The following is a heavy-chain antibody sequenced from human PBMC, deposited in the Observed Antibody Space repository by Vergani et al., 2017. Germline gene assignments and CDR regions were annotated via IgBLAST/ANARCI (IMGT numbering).Heavy chain of an antibody. D-gene: IGHD3-22*01. Sequence: EVQLVESGGGLVQPGGSLKLSCAASGFTFSGSAMHWVRQASGKGLEWVGRIRSKANSYATAYAASVKGRFTISRDDSKNTAYLQMNSLKTEDTAVYYCAGDRYYDSSGYYLDAFDIWGQGTMVTVSS. CDR2: IRSKANSYAT. CDR1: GFTFSGSA. CDR3: AGDRYYDSSGYYLDAFDI. J-gene: IGHJ3*02. V-gene: IGHV3-73*01.